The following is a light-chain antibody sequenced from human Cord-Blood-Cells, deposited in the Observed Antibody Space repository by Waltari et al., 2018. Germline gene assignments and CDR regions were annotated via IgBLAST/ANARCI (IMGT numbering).Light chain of an antibody. CDR1: QRVSRSY. CDR2: GAS. V-gene: IGKV3-20*01. Sequence: IVLTQSPVTLSLSPGERATLSCRASQRVSRSYLAWYQQKPGQAPRLLIYGASSRATGIPDRFSGSGSGTDFTLTISRLEPEDFAVYYCQQYGSSLFTFGPGTKVDIK. J-gene: IGKJ3*01. CDR3: QQYGSSLFT.